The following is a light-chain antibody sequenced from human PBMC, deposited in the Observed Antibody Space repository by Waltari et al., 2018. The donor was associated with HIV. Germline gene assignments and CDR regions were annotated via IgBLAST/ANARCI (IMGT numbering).Light chain of an antibody. Sequence: TQPPSVSAAPGQKVTISCSGSSSNIGNNYVSWYQQLPGTAPKLLIYENNKRPSGIPDRLSGSKSGTSATLGITGLQTGDEADYYCGTWDSSLSAGVFGGGTKLTVL. CDR2: ENN. V-gene: IGLV1-51*02. J-gene: IGLJ2*01. CDR1: SSNIGNNY. CDR3: GTWDSSLSAGV.